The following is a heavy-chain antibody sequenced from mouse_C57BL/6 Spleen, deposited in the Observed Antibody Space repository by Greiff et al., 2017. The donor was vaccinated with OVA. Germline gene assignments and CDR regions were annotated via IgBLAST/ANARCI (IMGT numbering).Heavy chain of an antibody. V-gene: IGHV1-81*01. D-gene: IGHD3-2*02. Sequence: QVQLQQSGAELARPGASVKLSCKASGYTFTSYGISWVKQRTGQRLEWIGEIYPRSGNTYYNEKFKGKATLTADKSSSTAYMELRSLTSEDSAVYFCALDSSGYWFAYWGQGTLVTVSA. CDR1: GYTFTSYG. CDR2: IYPRSGNT. CDR3: ALDSSGYWFAY. J-gene: IGHJ3*01.